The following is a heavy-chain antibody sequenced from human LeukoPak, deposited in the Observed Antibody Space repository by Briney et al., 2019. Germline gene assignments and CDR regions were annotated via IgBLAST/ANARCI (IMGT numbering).Heavy chain of an antibody. CDR2: IYYSGST. V-gene: IGHV4-59*08. CDR3: ASLYGDYVY. CDR1: GGSISSYY. J-gene: IGHJ4*02. Sequence: SETLSLTCTVSGGSISSYYWSWIRQPPGKGLEWIGYIYYSGSTNYNPSLKSRVTISVDTSKNQFSLKLRSLPAADTAVYYCASLYGDYVYWGQGTLVTVSS. D-gene: IGHD4-17*01.